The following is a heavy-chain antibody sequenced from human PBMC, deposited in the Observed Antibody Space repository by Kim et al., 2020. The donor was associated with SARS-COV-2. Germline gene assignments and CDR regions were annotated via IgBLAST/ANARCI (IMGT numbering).Heavy chain of an antibody. V-gene: IGHV4-59*08. J-gene: IGHJ4*02. CDR3: ARHEYYYGSADY. D-gene: IGHD3-10*01. Sequence: YTPSLKSRVTISVDTSKNQFSLKLSSVTAADTAVYYCARHEYYYGSADYWGQGTLVTVSS.